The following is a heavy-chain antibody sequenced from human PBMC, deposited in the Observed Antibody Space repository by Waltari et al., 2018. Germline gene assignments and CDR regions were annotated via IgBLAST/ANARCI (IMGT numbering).Heavy chain of an antibody. V-gene: IGHV3-74*01. D-gene: IGHD2-2*01. CDR2: INGDGSGT. CDR3: ASSQGMPRINY. Sequence: EMQLVESGGDLVQLGGSLRLSCAASGVTFRAYWMHWVRQAPGKGLVWVSRINGDGSGTTYADSVKGRFTISRDNAKNTLYLQMNSLRAEDTAVYYCASSQGMPRINYWGQGTLVTVSS. CDR1: GVTFRAYW. J-gene: IGHJ4*02.